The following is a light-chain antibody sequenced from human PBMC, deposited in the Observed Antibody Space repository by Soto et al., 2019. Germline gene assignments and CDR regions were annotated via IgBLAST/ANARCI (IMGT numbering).Light chain of an antibody. J-gene: IGKJ1*01. CDR1: QSISNW. CDR3: QQYDSFRT. Sequence: DIQMTQSPSTLSASVGDRVTITCRASQSISNWLAWYQQKPGKAPKLLIYKASTLESGVPSRFSGSGSGPEFTLTISCLQPDDFATYYCQQYDSFRTFGQGTKVEIK. V-gene: IGKV1-5*03. CDR2: KAS.